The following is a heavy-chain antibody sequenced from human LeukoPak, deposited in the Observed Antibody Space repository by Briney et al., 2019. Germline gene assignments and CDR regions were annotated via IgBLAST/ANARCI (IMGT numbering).Heavy chain of an antibody. CDR3: ARDGGYDYVSDY. J-gene: IGHJ4*02. CDR2: MNSNSGNT. CDR1: GYTFTSYA. Sequence: ASVKVSCKASGYTFTSYAMNWVRQAPGQGLEWMGWMNSNSGNTGYAQKLQGRVTMTTDTSTSTAYMELRSLRSDDTAVYYCARDGGYDYVSDYWGQGTLVTVSS. D-gene: IGHD5-12*01. V-gene: IGHV1-18*01.